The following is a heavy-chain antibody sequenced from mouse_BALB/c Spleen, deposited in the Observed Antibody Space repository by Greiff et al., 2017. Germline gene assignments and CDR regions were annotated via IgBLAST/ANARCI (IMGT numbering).Heavy chain of an antibody. J-gene: IGHJ4*01. CDR1: GFSLTGYG. D-gene: IGHD2-4*01. V-gene: IGHV2-6-7*01. Sequence: VKLQESGPGLVAPSQSLSITCTVSGFSLTGYGVNWVRQPPGKGLEWLGMIWGDGSTDYNSALKSRLSISKDNSKSQVFLKMNSLQTDDTARYYCARDRGMITTYYAMDFWGEGTSVTVSS. CDR2: IWGDGST. CDR3: ARDRGMITTYYAMDF.